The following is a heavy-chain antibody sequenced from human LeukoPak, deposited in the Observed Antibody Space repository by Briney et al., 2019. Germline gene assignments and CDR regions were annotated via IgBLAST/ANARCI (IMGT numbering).Heavy chain of an antibody. D-gene: IGHD5-24*01. CDR1: GGSISSADYY. CDR2: IYYSGST. J-gene: IGHJ4*02. CDR3: ARARDTNPFDY. Sequence: PSETLSLTCTVSGGSISSADYYWSWIRQPPGKGLEWIGYIYYSGSTYYNPPLKSRVTLSVDTSNNQFSLRLSSVTAADTAVYYCARARDTNPFDYWGQGTLVTVSS. V-gene: IGHV4-30-4*08.